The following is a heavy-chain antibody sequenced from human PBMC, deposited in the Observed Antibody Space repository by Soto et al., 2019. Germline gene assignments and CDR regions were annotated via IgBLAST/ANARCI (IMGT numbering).Heavy chain of an antibody. Sequence: PSETLSLTCALSGYSISSGYYWGWIRQPPGKGLEWIGSIYHSGSTYYNPSPKSRISMSVDTSKNQFSLILSSVSAADTAVYYCARDAIRGSAATKTYWGLGTLVTVSS. V-gene: IGHV4-38-2*02. CDR1: GYSISSGYY. J-gene: IGHJ4*02. CDR3: ARDAIRGSAATKTY. CDR2: IYHSGST.